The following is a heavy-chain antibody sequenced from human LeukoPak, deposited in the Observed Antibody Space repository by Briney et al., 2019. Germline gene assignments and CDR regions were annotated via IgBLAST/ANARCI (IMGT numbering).Heavy chain of an antibody. J-gene: IGHJ4*02. CDR3: AKDRPNYYESNGQYYRRDGDY. D-gene: IGHD3-22*01. Sequence: GGSLRLSCAASGFTFSIYAMSWVRQAPGKGLELVSSIGSRSDYTYYEDSVKGRFTISRDNSQNTLYLQMNSLRAEDTAIYYSAKDRPNYYESNGQYYRRDGDYWGQRTLVTVSS. CDR2: IGSRSDYT. CDR1: GFTFSIYA. V-gene: IGHV3-23*01.